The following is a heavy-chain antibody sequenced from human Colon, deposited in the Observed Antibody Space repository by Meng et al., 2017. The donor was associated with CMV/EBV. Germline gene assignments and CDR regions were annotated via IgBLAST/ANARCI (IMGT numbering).Heavy chain of an antibody. V-gene: IGHV3-11*05. Sequence: QVQLVEAGGALVKPGRCLRPLCAASGFTFSDYYMSWIRQAPGKGPEWVSYISGSSTDIKYVDSVKGRFTISRDNAKNSLYLQMNSLRADDTAVYYCSRDPRTLDYWGQGTLVTVSS. CDR2: ISGSSTDI. CDR1: GFTFSDYY. CDR3: SRDPRTLDY. J-gene: IGHJ4*02.